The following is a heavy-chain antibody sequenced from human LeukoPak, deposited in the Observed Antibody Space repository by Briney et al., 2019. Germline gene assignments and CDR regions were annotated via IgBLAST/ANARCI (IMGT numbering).Heavy chain of an antibody. Sequence: SVKVSCKASGYTFTSYGISWVRQAPGQGLEWMGWISAYNGNTDYAQKLQGRVTMTTDTSTSTAYMELRSLRSDDTAVYYCARDRSYGRRAFDIWGQGTMVTVSS. J-gene: IGHJ3*02. D-gene: IGHD1-26*01. CDR1: GYTFTSYG. V-gene: IGHV1-18*01. CDR3: ARDRSYGRRAFDI. CDR2: ISAYNGNT.